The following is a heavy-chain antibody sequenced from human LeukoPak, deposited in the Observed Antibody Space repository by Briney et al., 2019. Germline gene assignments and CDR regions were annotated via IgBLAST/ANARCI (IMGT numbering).Heavy chain of an antibody. CDR3: ARLGGGYYGSGSYLNWFDP. Sequence: GAPLITSCKCSGSSFTSYWIGWVRQMPGKGLELSGIIYSGGSDTRYTPSFQGKVTISADKSNSTAYLQWSSLKASDTAMYYCARLGGGYYGSGSYLNWFDPWGEGTLVTVSS. J-gene: IGHJ5*02. D-gene: IGHD3-10*01. V-gene: IGHV5-51*01. CDR1: GSSFTSYW. CDR2: IYSGGSDT.